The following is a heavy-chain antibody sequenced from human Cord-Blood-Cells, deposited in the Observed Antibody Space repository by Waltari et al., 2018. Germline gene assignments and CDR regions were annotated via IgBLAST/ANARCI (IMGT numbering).Heavy chain of an antibody. D-gene: IGHD2-2*01. CDR3: ARGTTIVVVPAARYWYFDL. CDR2: IKHSGST. CDR1: GGSFSGYY. V-gene: IGHV4-34*01. Sequence: QVQLQQWGAGLLKPSETLSLTCAVYGGSFSGYYWSWIRQPPGKGLEWIGEIKHSGSTNYNPSLKSRVTISVDTSKNQFSLKLSSVTAADTAVYYCARGTTIVVVPAARYWYFDLWGRGTLVTVSS. J-gene: IGHJ2*01.